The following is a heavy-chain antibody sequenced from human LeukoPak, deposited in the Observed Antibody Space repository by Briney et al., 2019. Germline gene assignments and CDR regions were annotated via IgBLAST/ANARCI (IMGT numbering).Heavy chain of an antibody. CDR3: ADWNYVHY. CDR1: GFTFSSYA. CDR2: IGGSGGDT. V-gene: IGHV3-23*01. D-gene: IGHD1-7*01. Sequence: PGGSLRLSCAASGFTFSSYAMHWVRQAPGKGLEWVSKIGGSGGDTYYADSVKGRFTISRDNFKNTLYLQMNSLRAEDTALYYCADWNYVHYWGQGTLVTVSS. J-gene: IGHJ4*02.